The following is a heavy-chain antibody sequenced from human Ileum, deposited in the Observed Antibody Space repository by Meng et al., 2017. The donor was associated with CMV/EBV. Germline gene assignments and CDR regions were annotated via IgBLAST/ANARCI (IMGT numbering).Heavy chain of an antibody. D-gene: IGHD2-15*01. CDR3: VRQVVAASFDY. V-gene: IGHV4-30-4*08. CDR1: GGSITSGNYY. J-gene: IGHJ4*02. Sequence: QAQLQGSGPVLVKPSQTLSRTCTVSGGSITSGNYYRSWIRQPPGRGLEWIGYIYYSGSPYYKPSLKSRVTISLDTSKNQFSLNLRSVTATDSAVYYCVRQVVAASFDYWGQGALVTVSS. CDR2: IYYSGSP.